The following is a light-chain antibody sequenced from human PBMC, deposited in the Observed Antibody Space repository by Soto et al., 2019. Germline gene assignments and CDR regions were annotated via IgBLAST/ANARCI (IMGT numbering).Light chain of an antibody. CDR2: DVT. CDR1: SIDIGYYDY. Sequence: QSALAQPPSASGSPGHSVTISCTGTSIDIGYYDYVSWYQQHPGKAPKLIIYDVTKRPSGVPDRFSGSKSGNTASLTVSGLQAEDEADYYCNSYSGNIASVFGGGTKLTVL. V-gene: IGLV2-8*01. CDR3: NSYSGNIASV. J-gene: IGLJ2*01.